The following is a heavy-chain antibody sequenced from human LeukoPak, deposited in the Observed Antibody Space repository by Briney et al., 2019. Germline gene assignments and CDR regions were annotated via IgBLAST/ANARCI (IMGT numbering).Heavy chain of an antibody. V-gene: IGHV3-23*01. CDR3: AKDYFASGSYFDY. D-gene: IGHD3-10*01. J-gene: IGHJ4*02. CDR2: LSDSGGTT. Sequence: PGGSLRLSCAASGFTFSNYAMTWVRQAPGKGLEWFSALSDSGGTTYYTDSVKDRFTISRDNSKNTLYLQMNSLRAEDTAVYYCAKDYFASGSYFDYWGQGTLVTVSS. CDR1: GFTFSNYA.